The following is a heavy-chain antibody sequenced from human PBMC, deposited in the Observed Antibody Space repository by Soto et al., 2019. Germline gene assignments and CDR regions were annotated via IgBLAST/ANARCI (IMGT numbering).Heavy chain of an antibody. V-gene: IGHV1-69*02. D-gene: IGHD3-22*01. Sequence: GASVKVSCKASGGTFSSYTISCVRQAPGQGLEWMGRIIPILGIANYAQKFQGRVTITADKSTSTAYMELSSLRSEDTAVYYCASSSLLDYYDSSGYYRYYYGMEVWGQGTTVTVSS. J-gene: IGHJ6*02. CDR3: ASSSLLDYYDSSGYYRYYYGMEV. CDR1: GGTFSSYT. CDR2: IIPILGIA.